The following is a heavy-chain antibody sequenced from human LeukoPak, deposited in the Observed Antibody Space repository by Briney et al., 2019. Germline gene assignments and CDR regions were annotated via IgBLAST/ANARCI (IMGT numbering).Heavy chain of an antibody. J-gene: IGHJ3*02. CDR3: ARDLAPTLPFDI. D-gene: IGHD3-16*01. CDR1: GYSISSGYY. CDR2: IYHSGST. V-gene: IGHV4-38-2*02. Sequence: PSETLSLTCTASGYSISSGYYWGWIRQPPGKGLEWIGGIYHSGSTYYNPSLKSRVTISVDTSKNQFSLKLSSVTAADTAVYYCARDLAPTLPFDIWGQGTMVTVSS.